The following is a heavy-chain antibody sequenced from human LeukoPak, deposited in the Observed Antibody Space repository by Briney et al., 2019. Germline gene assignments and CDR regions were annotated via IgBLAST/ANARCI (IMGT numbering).Heavy chain of an antibody. CDR2: IYYSGST. CDR1: GDSFSSSSYS. Sequence: SETLSLTCTVSGDSFSSSSYSWGWIRQPPGKGLEWIGIIYYSGSTYYNPSLKSRVTISVDTSKKQFSLKLSSVTAADTAVYYCARLHRGGITMVRSHFDYWGQGALVTVSS. V-gene: IGHV4-39*01. D-gene: IGHD3-10*01. CDR3: ARLHRGGITMVRSHFDY. J-gene: IGHJ4*02.